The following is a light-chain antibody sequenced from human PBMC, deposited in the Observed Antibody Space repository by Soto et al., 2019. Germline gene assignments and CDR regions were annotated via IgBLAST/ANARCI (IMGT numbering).Light chain of an antibody. CDR2: EVS. Sequence: QSALTQPASVSGSPGQSITVSCTGPSGDFAGYNYFSWYQQHPGKAPKLMIYEVSNRPSGVSNRFSGSKSGNTASLTISGLQAEDEADYFCSSYTSSSTLDVVFGGGTKLTVL. V-gene: IGLV2-14*01. CDR1: SGDFAGYNY. J-gene: IGLJ2*01. CDR3: SSYTSSSTLDVV.